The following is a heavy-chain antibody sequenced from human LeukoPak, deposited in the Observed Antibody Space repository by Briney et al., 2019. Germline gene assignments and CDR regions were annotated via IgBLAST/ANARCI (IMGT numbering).Heavy chain of an antibody. CDR2: INHSGST. D-gene: IGHD4-23*01. CDR1: GGSFSGYY. CDR3: ARGSYGGNFDWFDP. Sequence: SETLSLTCAVYGGSFSGYYWSWTRQPPGKGLEWIGEINHSGSTNYNPSLKSRVTISVDTSKTQFSLKLSSVTAVDTAVYYCARGSYGGNFDWFDPWGQGTLVTVSS. V-gene: IGHV4-34*01. J-gene: IGHJ5*02.